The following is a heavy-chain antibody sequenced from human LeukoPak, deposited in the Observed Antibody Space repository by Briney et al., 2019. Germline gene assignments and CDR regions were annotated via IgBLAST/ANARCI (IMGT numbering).Heavy chain of an antibody. CDR1: GGSISSSSYY. CDR2: IYYSGNT. CDR3: ARGYYDSSGYYEYPDNYYYYYGMDV. Sequence: SETLSLTCTVSGGSISSSSYYWGWLRQPPGKGLEWIGSIYYSGNTYYHPSLKSRVTISVDTSKNQFSLKLSSVTAADTAVYYCARGYYDSSGYYEYPDNYYYYYGMDVWGQGTTVTVSS. D-gene: IGHD3-22*01. V-gene: IGHV4-39*01. J-gene: IGHJ6*02.